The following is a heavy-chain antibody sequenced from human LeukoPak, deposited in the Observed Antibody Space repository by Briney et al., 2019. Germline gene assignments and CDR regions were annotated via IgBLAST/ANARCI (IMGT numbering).Heavy chain of an antibody. CDR1: GGSISSYY. Sequence: SETLSLTCTVSGGSISSYYWSWIRQPPGKGLEWIGYIYYSGSTNYNPSLKSRVTISVDTSKNQFSLKLSSVTAADTAVYYCARAHGRAGDYYYYRDVWGKGTTVT. CDR2: IYYSGST. CDR3: ARAHGRAGDYYYYRDV. D-gene: IGHD3-10*01. J-gene: IGHJ6*03. V-gene: IGHV4-59*01.